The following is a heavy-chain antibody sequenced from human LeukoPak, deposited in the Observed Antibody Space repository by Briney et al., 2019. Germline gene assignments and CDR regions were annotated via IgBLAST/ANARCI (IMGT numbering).Heavy chain of an antibody. CDR2: INPNTGGT. CDR3: ARDRLTYFDY. D-gene: IGHD4/OR15-4a*01. J-gene: IGHJ4*02. V-gene: IGHV1-2*02. CDR1: GHTFTGYY. Sequence: ASVKVSCKASGHTFTGYYMHWVRQAPGQGLEWMGWINPNTGGTNYAQKFQGRVTMTRDTSISTAYMELSRLRSDDTAVYYCARDRLTYFDYWGQGTLVTVSS.